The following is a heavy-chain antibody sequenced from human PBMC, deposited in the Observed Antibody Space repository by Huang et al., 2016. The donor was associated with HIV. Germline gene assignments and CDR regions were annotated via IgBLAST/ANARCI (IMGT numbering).Heavy chain of an antibody. J-gene: IGHJ1*01. Sequence: QVQLVQSGAEVKKPGASVKVSCKDSGYTLTNYAINWVRQAPGQSLEWMGWISGYKGKTNYAQKGQGRVTRTKDTSTSTGYMELSSLISDDTAVYYCARERYYYDRSGYYTPVEYFHHWGQGTLVTVSS. V-gene: IGHV1-18*01. CDR1: GYTLTNYA. CDR3: ARERYYYDRSGYYTPVEYFHH. D-gene: IGHD3-22*01. CDR2: ISGYKGKT.